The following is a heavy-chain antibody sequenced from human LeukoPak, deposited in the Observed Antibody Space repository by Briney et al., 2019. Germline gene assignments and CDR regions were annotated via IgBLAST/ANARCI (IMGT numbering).Heavy chain of an antibody. J-gene: IGHJ5*02. CDR3: ARALVSRYCSGGSCWGES. Sequence: ASVKVSCKASGYTFTGYYMHWVRQAPGQGLEWMGRINPNSGGTNYAQKFQGRVTMTRDTSISTAYMELSRLRSDDTAVYYCARALVSRYCSGGSCWGESWGQGTLVTVSS. V-gene: IGHV1-2*06. CDR2: INPNSGGT. D-gene: IGHD2-15*01. CDR1: GYTFTGYY.